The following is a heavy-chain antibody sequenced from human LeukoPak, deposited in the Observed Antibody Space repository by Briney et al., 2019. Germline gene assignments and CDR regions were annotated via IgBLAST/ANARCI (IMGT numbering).Heavy chain of an antibody. CDR3: AKNRRCSSTSCYEFYFDY. V-gene: IGHV3-30*02. CDR2: IRYDGSNK. Sequence: PGGSLRLSCAASGFTFSSYGMHWVLQAPGKGLEWVAFIRYDGSNKYYDDSVKGRFTISRDNSKNTLYLQMNSLRAEDTAVYYCAKNRRCSSTSCYEFYFDYWGQGTLVTVSS. J-gene: IGHJ4*02. D-gene: IGHD2-2*01. CDR1: GFTFSSYG.